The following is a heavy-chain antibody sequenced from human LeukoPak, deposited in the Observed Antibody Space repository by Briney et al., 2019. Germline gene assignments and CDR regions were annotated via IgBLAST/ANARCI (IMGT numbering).Heavy chain of an antibody. J-gene: IGHJ3*02. CDR3: ARGGSLSNAFDI. CDR2: IYTSGST. D-gene: IGHD6-13*01. Sequence: SETLSLTCCVSGGSISSYFWSWIRQPAGKGLEWIGRIYTSGSTNYNPSLKSRVTMSVDTSRNQFSLRLNSVTAADTAVYYCARGGSLSNAFDIWGQGTMVTVSS. V-gene: IGHV4-4*07. CDR1: GGSISSYF.